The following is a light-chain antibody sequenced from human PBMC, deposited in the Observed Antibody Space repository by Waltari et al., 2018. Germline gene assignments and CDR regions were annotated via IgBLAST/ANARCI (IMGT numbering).Light chain of an antibody. CDR2: EGS. CDR3: CSYAGGSSSVV. J-gene: IGLJ2*01. CDR1: STDVGISDF. Sequence: QSALTQPASVSGSPGPSITTPWPETSTDVGISDFVSWHQQHPGKAPKLIIYEGSTRPSGVSNRFSASKSGNTASLTISGLQPEDEADYYCCSYAGGSSSVVFGGGTKLTVL. V-gene: IGLV2-23*01.